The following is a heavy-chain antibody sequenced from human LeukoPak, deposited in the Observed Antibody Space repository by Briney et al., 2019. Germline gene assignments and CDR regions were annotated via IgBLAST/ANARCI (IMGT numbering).Heavy chain of an antibody. V-gene: IGHV1-2*02. D-gene: IGHD4-11*01. CDR1: GYTFSSFH. CDR2: INPNGGGT. J-gene: IGHJ5*02. CDR3: ARSHDYTNYVAP. Sequence: ASVTVSFTSSGYTFSSFHIHWLRQAPGQGLEWMGWINPNGGGTIYAPKFQGRVTMTRDTSITTAYMELNSLRSDDTAVYYCARSHDYTNYVAPWGQGTLVTVSS.